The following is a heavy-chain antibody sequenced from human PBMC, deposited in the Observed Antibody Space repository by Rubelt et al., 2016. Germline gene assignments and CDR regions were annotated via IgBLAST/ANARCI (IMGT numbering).Heavy chain of an antibody. D-gene: IGHD3-9*01. Sequence: QVQLVQSGAEVKKPGSSVKVSCKASGGTFSSYAISWVRQAPGQGLEWMGGIIPIFGTANYAQKFQGRVTITADKSTSTADMERSSLRVEDTAVYYCASPPYDILTGYDYYYGMDVWGQGTTVTVSS. V-gene: IGHV1-69*06. J-gene: IGHJ6*02. CDR1: GGTFSSYA. CDR2: IIPIFGTA. CDR3: ASPPYDILTGYDYYYGMDV.